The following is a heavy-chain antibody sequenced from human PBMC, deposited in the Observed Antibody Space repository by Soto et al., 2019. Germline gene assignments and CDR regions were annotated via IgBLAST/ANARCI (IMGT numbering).Heavy chain of an antibody. CDR2: FDPEDGET. D-gene: IGHD5-18*01. V-gene: IGHV1-24*01. Sequence: ASVKDSGKISGYNRKGVAMGGVRQAPGKGLEWMGGFDPEDGETIYAQKFQGRVTMTEDTSTDTAYMELSSLRSEDTAVYYCATLSYSYGSDFDYWGQGTLVTVSS. CDR1: GYNRKGVA. CDR3: ATLSYSYGSDFDY. J-gene: IGHJ4*02.